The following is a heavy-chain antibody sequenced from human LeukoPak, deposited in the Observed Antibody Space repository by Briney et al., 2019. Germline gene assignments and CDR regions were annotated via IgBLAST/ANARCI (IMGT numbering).Heavy chain of an antibody. V-gene: IGHV3-30-3*01. J-gene: IGHJ4*02. Sequence: PGGSLRLSCAASGFTFSTYAMHWVRQAPGKGLEWVAVISYDGINKYYADSVKVRFTISRDNSKNTLYLQMNSLRAEDTAVYYCARCSDSDCYDYWGQGTLVTVSS. CDR3: ARCSDSDCYDY. D-gene: IGHD3-22*01. CDR2: ISYDGINK. CDR1: GFTFSTYA.